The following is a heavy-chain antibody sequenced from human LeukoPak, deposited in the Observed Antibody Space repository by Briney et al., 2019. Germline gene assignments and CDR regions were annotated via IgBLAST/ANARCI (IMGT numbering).Heavy chain of an antibody. V-gene: IGHV1-69*05. Sequence: SVKVSCKASGGTFNSYAISWVRQAPGQGLEWMGGIIPIFGTANYAQKFQGRVTITTDESTSTAYMELSSLRSEDTAVYYCARGADFWSGFRPYYYYYMDVWGKGTTVTVSS. CDR3: ARGADFWSGFRPYYYYYMDV. CDR1: GGTFNSYA. D-gene: IGHD3-3*01. J-gene: IGHJ6*03. CDR2: IIPIFGTA.